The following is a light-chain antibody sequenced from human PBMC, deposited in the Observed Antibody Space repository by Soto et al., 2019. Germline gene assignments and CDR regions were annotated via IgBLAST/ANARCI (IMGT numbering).Light chain of an antibody. Sequence: QSALTQPASVSGSPGQSITISCTGTSSDVGSYNLVSWYQQHPGKAPKLMIYEGSKRPSGVSNRFSGSKSGNSDSLTISGRQAEDEADYYCCSYAGSSTFVVVGGGTQLTVL. CDR1: SSDVGSYNL. V-gene: IGLV2-23*03. CDR3: CSYAGSSTFVV. CDR2: EGS. J-gene: IGLJ3*02.